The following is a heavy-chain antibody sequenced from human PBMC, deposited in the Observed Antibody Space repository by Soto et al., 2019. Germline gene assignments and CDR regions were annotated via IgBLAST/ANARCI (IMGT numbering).Heavy chain of an antibody. J-gene: IGHJ3*02. D-gene: IGHD3-22*01. CDR1: GFTFSSYA. CDR3: AKDLKAYYYDSSGYYLDGHDAFDI. CDR2: ISGSGGST. Sequence: GGSLRLSCAASGFTFSSYAMSWVRQAPGKGLEWVSAISGSGGSTYYADSVKGRFTISRDNSKNTLYLQMNSLRAEDTAVYYCAKDLKAYYYDSSGYYLDGHDAFDIWGQGTMVTVS. V-gene: IGHV3-23*01.